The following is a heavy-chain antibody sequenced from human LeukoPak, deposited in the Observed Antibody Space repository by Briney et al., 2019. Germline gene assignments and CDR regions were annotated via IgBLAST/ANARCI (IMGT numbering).Heavy chain of an antibody. CDR3: AREQHSSGWYIDY. V-gene: IGHV3-33*08. J-gene: IGHJ4*02. Sequence: PGGSLRLSCAASGFTFSSYGMHWVRQAPGKGLEWVAVIWYDGSNKYYADSVKGRFTISRDNSKNTLYLQMNSPRAEDTAVYYCAREQHSSGWYIDYWGQGTLVTVSS. CDR1: GFTFSSYG. CDR2: IWYDGSNK. D-gene: IGHD6-19*01.